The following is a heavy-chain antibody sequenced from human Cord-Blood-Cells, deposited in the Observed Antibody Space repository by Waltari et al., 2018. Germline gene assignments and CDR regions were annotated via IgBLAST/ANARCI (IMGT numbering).Heavy chain of an antibody. D-gene: IGHD6-13*01. J-gene: IGHJ4*02. Sequence: QVQLQESGPGLVKPSETLSLTCTVSGCSISSYYWSWIRQPPGKGLEWIGDIYYSGSTNYNPSLKSRVTISVDTSKNQFSLKLSSVTAADTAVYYCAREGEAAAFDYWGQGTLVTVSS. CDR1: GCSISSYY. V-gene: IGHV4-59*01. CDR2: IYYSGST. CDR3: AREGEAAAFDY.